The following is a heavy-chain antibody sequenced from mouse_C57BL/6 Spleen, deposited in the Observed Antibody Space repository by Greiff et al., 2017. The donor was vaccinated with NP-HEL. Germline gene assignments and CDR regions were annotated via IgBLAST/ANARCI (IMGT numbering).Heavy chain of an antibody. D-gene: IGHD2-2*01. V-gene: IGHV1-52*01. CDR3: AREDYGYDDDLYAMDY. CDR1: GYTFTSYW. J-gene: IGHJ4*01. CDR2: IDPSDSET. Sequence: QVQLKQPGAELVRPGSSVKLSCKASGYTFTSYWMHWVKQRPIQGLEWIGNIDPSDSETHYNQKFKDKATLTVDKSSSTAYMQLSSLTSEDSAVYYCAREDYGYDDDLYAMDYWGQGTSVTVSS.